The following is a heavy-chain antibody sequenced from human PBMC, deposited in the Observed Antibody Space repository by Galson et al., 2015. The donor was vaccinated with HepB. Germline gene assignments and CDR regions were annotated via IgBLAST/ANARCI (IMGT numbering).Heavy chain of an antibody. V-gene: IGHV5-51*01. D-gene: IGHD6-13*01. Sequence: QSGAEVKKPGESLKISCKGSGYSFTSYWIGWVRQMPGKGLEWMGIIYPGDSDTRYSPSFQGQVTISADKSISTAYLQWSSLKASDTAMYYCVTQMNSIFLEQLPGYWGQGTLVTVSS. CDR2: IYPGDSDT. CDR3: VTQMNSIFLEQLPGY. CDR1: GYSFTSYW. J-gene: IGHJ4*02.